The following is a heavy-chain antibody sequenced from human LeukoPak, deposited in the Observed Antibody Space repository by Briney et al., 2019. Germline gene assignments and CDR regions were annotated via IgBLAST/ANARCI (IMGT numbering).Heavy chain of an antibody. CDR2: IYTSGST. V-gene: IGHV4-4*07. D-gene: IGHD3-3*01. CDR1: GGSFSSYY. Sequence: SETLSLTCAVYGGSFSSYYWSWIRQPAGKGLEWIGRIYTSGSTNYNPSLKSRVTMSVDTSKNQFSLKLSSVTAADTAVYYCARDRVTYYDFWSGYYTPNYFDYWGQGTLVTVSS. CDR3: ARDRVTYYDFWSGYYTPNYFDY. J-gene: IGHJ4*02.